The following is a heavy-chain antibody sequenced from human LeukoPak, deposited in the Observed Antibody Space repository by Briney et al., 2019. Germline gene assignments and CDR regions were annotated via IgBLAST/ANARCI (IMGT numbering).Heavy chain of an antibody. CDR3: ARDYYDTSGYPEYFQH. CDR2: INPSGGST. D-gene: IGHD3-22*01. Sequence: ASVKVSCKASGYIFTRYYMHWVRQAPGRGLEWMGIINPSGGSTSYAQTFQGRVTMTRDTSTSTVYMELSSLRSEDTAVYFCARDYYDTSGYPEYFQHWGQGTLVTVSS. J-gene: IGHJ1*01. V-gene: IGHV1-46*01. CDR1: GYIFTRYY.